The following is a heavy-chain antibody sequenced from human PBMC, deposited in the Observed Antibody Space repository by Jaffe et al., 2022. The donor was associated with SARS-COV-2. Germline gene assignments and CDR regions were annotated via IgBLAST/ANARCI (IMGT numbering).Heavy chain of an antibody. D-gene: IGHD3-22*01. J-gene: IGHJ4*02. Sequence: QVQLQESGPGLVKPSETLSLTCTVSGGSVSSGSYYWSWIRQPPGKGLEWIGYIYYSGSTNYNPSLKSRVTISVDTSKNQFSLKLSSVTAADTAVYYCARVTVCCSSWYDYDSSGYYYPDYWGQGTLVTVSS. CDR3: ARVTVCCSSWYDYDSSGYYYPDY. V-gene: IGHV4-61*01. CDR1: GGSVSSGSYY. CDR2: IYYSGST.